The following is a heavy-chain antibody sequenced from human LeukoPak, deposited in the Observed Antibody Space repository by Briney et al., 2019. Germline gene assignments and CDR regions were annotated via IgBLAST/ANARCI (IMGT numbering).Heavy chain of an antibody. CDR2: IYYSGST. J-gene: IGHJ5*02. Sequence: PSETLSLTCSVSGGSISSYYWSWIRQPPGKGLEWVGYIYYSGSTNYNPSLKSRVTISIDTSKTQFSLKLSSVTAADTAVYYCARHDYNWFDPWGQGTLVTVSS. CDR1: GGSISSYY. CDR3: ARHDYNWFDP. D-gene: IGHD2-21*02. V-gene: IGHV4-59*01.